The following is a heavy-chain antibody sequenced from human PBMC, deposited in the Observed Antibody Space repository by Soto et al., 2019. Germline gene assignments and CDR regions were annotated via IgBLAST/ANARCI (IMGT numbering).Heavy chain of an antibody. CDR3: ARGAYGSGSSPNWFDP. V-gene: IGHV4-4*07. J-gene: IGHJ5*02. CDR1: GASIGTDY. D-gene: IGHD3-10*01. CDR2: FSTTGST. Sequence: SETLSLTCTVSGASIGTDYWSWIRQPAGKGLEWIGRFSTTGSTDYNPSLKSRVTMSVDTSKNHFSLKLNSVTAADTAVYYCARGAYGSGSSPNWFDPWGKGTLVTVSS.